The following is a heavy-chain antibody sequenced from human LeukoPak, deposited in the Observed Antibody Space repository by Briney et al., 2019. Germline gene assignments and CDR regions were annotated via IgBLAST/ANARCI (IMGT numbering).Heavy chain of an antibody. V-gene: IGHV3-74*03. Sequence: PGGSLRLPCAASGFTFSTYWMHWVRQAPGKGLVWVSRINTDGSRTTYADSVRGRFTSSRDNAKNTVYLEMNTLRAEDTAVYYCASSVITTTPVYFDYWGQGTLVTVSS. J-gene: IGHJ4*02. D-gene: IGHD3-22*01. CDR3: ASSVITTTPVYFDY. CDR2: INTDGSRT. CDR1: GFTFSTYW.